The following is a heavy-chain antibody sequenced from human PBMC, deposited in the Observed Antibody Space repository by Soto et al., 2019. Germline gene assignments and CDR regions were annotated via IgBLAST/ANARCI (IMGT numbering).Heavy chain of an antibody. CDR2: ISAYNGNT. J-gene: IGHJ4*02. V-gene: IGHV1-18*01. CDR3: AADQSGKITMAPPN. CDR1: GYTFTNYG. D-gene: IGHD3-10*01. Sequence: GASVKVSCKASGYTFTNYGISWVRQAPGQGLEWMGWISAYNGNTNYAQKFQERVTITRDMSTSTAYMELSSLRSEDTAVYYCAADQSGKITMAPPNWGQGTLVTVSS.